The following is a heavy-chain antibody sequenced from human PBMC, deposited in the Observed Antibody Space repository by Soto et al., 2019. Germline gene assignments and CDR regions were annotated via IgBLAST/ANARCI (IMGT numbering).Heavy chain of an antibody. CDR2: ISSSSTYT. CDR3: ARVRGLLRSHDAFDI. D-gene: IGHD4-17*01. Sequence: LRLSCAASGFTFSDYYINWIRQAPGKGLEWVSYISSSSTYTSYADSVKGRFTISRDNVKNSLFLQMNSLRAEDTAVYYCARVRGLLRSHDAFDIWGQGTMVTVSS. CDR1: GFTFSDYY. J-gene: IGHJ3*02. V-gene: IGHV3-11*06.